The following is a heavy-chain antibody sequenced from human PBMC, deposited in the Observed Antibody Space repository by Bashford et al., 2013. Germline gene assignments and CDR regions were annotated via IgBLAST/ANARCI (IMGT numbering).Heavy chain of an antibody. Sequence: ASVKVSCKASGYTFTSYGISWVRQAPGQGLEWMGWISAYNGNTNYAQKLQGRVTMTTDTSTSTAYMELRSLRSDDTAVYYCARGQATLYGDYEFFDYWGQGTLVTVSS. CDR2: ISAYNGNT. J-gene: IGHJ4*02. V-gene: IGHV1-18*01. CDR3: ARGQATLYGDYEFFDY. D-gene: IGHD4-17*01. CDR1: GYTFTSYG.